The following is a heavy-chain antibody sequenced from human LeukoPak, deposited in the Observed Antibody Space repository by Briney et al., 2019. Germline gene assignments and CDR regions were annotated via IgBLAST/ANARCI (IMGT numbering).Heavy chain of an antibody. CDR2: IYYSGST. J-gene: IGHJ4*02. CDR1: RGSISSYY. CDR3: ATGGTTVTPLPFDY. Sequence: SETLSLTCTVSRGSISSYYWSWIRQPPGKGLEWIGFIYYSGSTNYNPSLKSRVTMSVDTSKNQFSLKVNSVTPEDTAVYYCATGGTTVTPLPFDYWGQGTLVTVSS. V-gene: IGHV4-59*12. D-gene: IGHD4-17*01.